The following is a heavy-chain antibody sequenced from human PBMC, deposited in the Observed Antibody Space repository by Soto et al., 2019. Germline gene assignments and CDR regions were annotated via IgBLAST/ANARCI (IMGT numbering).Heavy chain of an antibody. J-gene: IGHJ6*02. V-gene: IGHV1-58*01. CDR3: AAPSLNYYYGMDV. D-gene: IGHD2-15*01. CDR1: GFTFTSSA. CDR2: IVVGSGNT. Sequence: QMQLVQSGPEVKKPGTSVKVSCKASGFTFTSSAVQWVRQARGQRLEWIGWIVVGSGNTNYAQKYQERVTMTRDRSTSTAYMELSRLRSEGTAVYYCAAPSLNYYYGMDVWGQGTTVTVSS.